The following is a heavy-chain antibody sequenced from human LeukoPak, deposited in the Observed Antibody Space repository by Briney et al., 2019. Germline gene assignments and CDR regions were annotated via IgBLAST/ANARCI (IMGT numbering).Heavy chain of an antibody. V-gene: IGHV3-23*01. D-gene: IGHD6-19*01. CDR1: GFTFSSYA. J-gene: IGHJ4*02. CDR2: ISGSGGST. CDR3: AKGGYSSGWRNYFDY. Sequence: GGSLRLSCAASGFTFSSYAMSWVRQAPGKGLEWVSTISGSGGSTYYADSVKGRFTISRDNSKHTLNLQMNSLRAEDTAVYYCAKGGYSSGWRNYFDYWGQGTLVTVSS.